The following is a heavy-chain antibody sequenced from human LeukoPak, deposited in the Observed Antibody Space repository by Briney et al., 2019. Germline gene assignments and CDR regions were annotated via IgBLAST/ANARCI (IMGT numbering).Heavy chain of an antibody. Sequence: GGSLRLSCTASGFTFGDYAMSWVRQAPGKGLEWVGFSRSKAYGGTTEYAASVKGRFTISRDDSKSIAYLQMNSLKTEDTAVYYCTRDRYYDYVWGSYDHWGQGTLVTVSS. CDR3: TRDRYYDYVWGSYDH. CDR1: GFTFGDYA. D-gene: IGHD3-16*01. CDR2: SRSKAYGGTT. V-gene: IGHV3-49*04. J-gene: IGHJ4*02.